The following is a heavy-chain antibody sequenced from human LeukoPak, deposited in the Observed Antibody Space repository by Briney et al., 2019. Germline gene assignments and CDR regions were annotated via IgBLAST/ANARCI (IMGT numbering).Heavy chain of an antibody. CDR2: ITWNRDNI. CDR3: ARAKQLPRFYYFDY. Sequence: GGSLRLSCAASGFTFDDYAMHWVRQAPGKGLEWVSGITWNRDNIGYGDSVKGRFTISRDNSKNTLYLQMNSLRAEDTAVYYCARAKQLPRFYYFDYWGQGTLVTVSS. J-gene: IGHJ4*02. D-gene: IGHD6-6*01. V-gene: IGHV3-9*01. CDR1: GFTFDDYA.